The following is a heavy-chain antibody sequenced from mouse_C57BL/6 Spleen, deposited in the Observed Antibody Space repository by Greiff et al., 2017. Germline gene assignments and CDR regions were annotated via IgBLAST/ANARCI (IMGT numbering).Heavy chain of an antibody. V-gene: IGHV1-61*01. CDR3: SRLPHYYGSSYPFAY. CDR2: IYPSDSET. Sequence: QVQLQQPGAELVRPGSSVKLSCKASGYTFTSYWMDWVKQRPGQGLEWIGNIYPSDSETHYNQKFKDKATLTVDKSSSTAYMQLISLTSEDSAVYYCSRLPHYYGSSYPFAYWGQGTLVTVSA. CDR1: GYTFTSYW. D-gene: IGHD1-1*01. J-gene: IGHJ3*01.